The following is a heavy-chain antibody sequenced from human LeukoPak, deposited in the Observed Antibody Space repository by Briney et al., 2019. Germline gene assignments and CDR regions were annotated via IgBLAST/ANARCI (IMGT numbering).Heavy chain of an antibody. CDR2: IYYSGST. CDR1: GGSISSYY. CDR3: ARAGTSSWYLDY. V-gene: IGHV4-59*01. Sequence: SETLSLTCTVSGGSISSYYWSWLRQPPGKGLEGIGYIYYSGSTNYNPSLKSRVTISVDTSKNQFSLKLTSVTAADTAVYYCARAGTSSWYLDYWGQGTLVTVSS. D-gene: IGHD6-13*01. J-gene: IGHJ4*02.